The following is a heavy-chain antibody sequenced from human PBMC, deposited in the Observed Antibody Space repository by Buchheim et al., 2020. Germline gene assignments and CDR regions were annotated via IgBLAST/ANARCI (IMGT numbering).Heavy chain of an antibody. CDR3: ARFAAVYFNGYSHGLLPDY. J-gene: IGHJ4*02. CDR2: MNPNSGNT. D-gene: IGHD5-18*01. Sequence: QVHLVQSGAEVKEPGASVKVSCKASGYTFTSSDINWVRQATGQGPEWMGWMNPNSGNTGYGQKFQGRVTMSRNTSISTAYMELSSLTPEDTAVYYCARFAAVYFNGYSHGLLPDYWGQGTL. V-gene: IGHV1-8*01. CDR1: GYTFTSSD.